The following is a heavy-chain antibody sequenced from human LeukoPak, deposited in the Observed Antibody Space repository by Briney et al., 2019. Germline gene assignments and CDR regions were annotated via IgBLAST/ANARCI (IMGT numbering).Heavy chain of an antibody. Sequence: SETLSLTCAVYGGSFSGYYWSWIRQPPGKGLGWIGEINHSGSTNYNPSLKSRVTISVDTSKNQFSLKLSSVTAADTAVYYCARGSTIRGSGWFDYWGQGTLVTVSS. CDR3: ARGSTIRGSGWFDY. J-gene: IGHJ4*02. V-gene: IGHV4-34*01. D-gene: IGHD6-19*01. CDR2: INHSGST. CDR1: GGSFSGYY.